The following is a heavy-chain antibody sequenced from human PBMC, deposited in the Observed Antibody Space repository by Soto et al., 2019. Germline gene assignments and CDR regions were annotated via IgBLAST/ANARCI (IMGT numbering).Heavy chain of an antibody. D-gene: IGHD5-12*01. CDR3: ARERDSGYDPVFDY. CDR1: GGSLSGYY. V-gene: IGHV4-34*01. J-gene: IGHJ4*02. Sequence: SATLSLTCAVYGGSLSGYYWSWIRQPPGKGLEWIGEINHSGSTNYNPSLKSRVTISVDTSKNQFSLKLSSVTAADTAVYYCARERDSGYDPVFDYWGQGTLVTVSS. CDR2: INHSGST.